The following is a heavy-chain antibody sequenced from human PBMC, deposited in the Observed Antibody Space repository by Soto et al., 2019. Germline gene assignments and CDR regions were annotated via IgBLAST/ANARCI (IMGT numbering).Heavy chain of an antibody. CDR1: GFTFSSYA. J-gene: IGHJ6*02. CDR3: ARDFGGRSSGWGDYYYYGMDV. CDR2: ISYDGSNK. Sequence: PGGSLRLSCAASGFTFSSYAMHWVRQAPGKGLEWVAVISYDGSNKYYADSVKGRFTISRDNSKNTLYLQMNSLRAEDTAVYYCARDFGGRSSGWGDYYYYGMDVWGQGTTVTVSS. V-gene: IGHV3-30-3*01. D-gene: IGHD6-19*01.